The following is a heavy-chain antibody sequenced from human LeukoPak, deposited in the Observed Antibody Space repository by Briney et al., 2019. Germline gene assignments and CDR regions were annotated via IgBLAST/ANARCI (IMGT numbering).Heavy chain of an antibody. D-gene: IGHD2-2*01. V-gene: IGHV4-61*01. Sequence: SETLSLTCTVSGGSVSSGSYYWSWIRQPPGKGLEWIGYIYYSGSTYYNPSLKSRVTISVDTSKNQFSLKLSSVTAADTAVYYCATSKCSSTSCQTGVFDYWGQGTLVTVSS. CDR2: IYYSGST. J-gene: IGHJ4*02. CDR1: GGSVSSGSYY. CDR3: ATSKCSSTSCQTGVFDY.